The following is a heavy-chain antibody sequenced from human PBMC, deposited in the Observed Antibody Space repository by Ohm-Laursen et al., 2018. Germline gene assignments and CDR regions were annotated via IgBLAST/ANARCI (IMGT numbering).Heavy chain of an antibody. Sequence: SETLSLTCSVSGGSISRYYWSWIRQPPGKGLEWIGNIYYTGSSNYNPSLKSRVTMSVDTSKNQISLNLSSVTAADTAVYYCAKRIGGYGTFDYWGQGTLVTVSS. CDR1: GGSISRYY. CDR2: IYYTGSS. CDR3: AKRIGGYGTFDY. J-gene: IGHJ4*02. V-gene: IGHV4-59*01. D-gene: IGHD1-26*01.